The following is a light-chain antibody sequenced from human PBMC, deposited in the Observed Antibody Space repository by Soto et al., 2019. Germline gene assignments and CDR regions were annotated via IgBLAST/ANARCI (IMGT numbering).Light chain of an antibody. CDR2: AAS. V-gene: IGKV1-6*01. CDR1: PGIRND. CDR3: LQDYNYPLT. Sequence: ATQMTQSPSSLSASVGDVVTITYRAHPGIRNDLGWYQQKPGKAPKLLIYAASSLQSGVPPRFSGSGSGTDFTLTISSLQPEDFATYYCLQDYNYPLTFGGGTKVDSK. J-gene: IGKJ4*01.